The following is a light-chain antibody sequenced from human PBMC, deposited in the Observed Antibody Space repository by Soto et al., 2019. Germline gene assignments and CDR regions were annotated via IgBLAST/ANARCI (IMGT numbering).Light chain of an antibody. CDR1: QSATSN. V-gene: IGKV3-15*01. CDR3: QQYHNWPLIT. J-gene: IGKJ5*01. CDR2: DTS. Sequence: EIVMTQSPGTLSLSPGERATLSCGASQSATSNLAWYQQKPGQAPRLLIYDTSIRATGIPARFSGSGSGTEFTLTITSLQSEDLAVYHCQQYHNWPLITFGQGTRLEIK.